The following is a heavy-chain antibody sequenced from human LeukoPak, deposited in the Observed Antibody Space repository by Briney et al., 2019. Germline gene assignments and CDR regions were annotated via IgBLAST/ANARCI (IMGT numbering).Heavy chain of an antibody. CDR2: MNPNSGNT. CDR1: GYTFTSYD. Sequence: ASVKVSCKASGYTFTSYDINWVRQATGQWLEWMGWMNPNSGNTGYAQKFQGRVTITRNTSISTAYMELSSLRSEDTAVYYCARSIAADHYCYYYYMDVWGKGTTVTVSS. D-gene: IGHD6-25*01. V-gene: IGHV1-8*03. CDR3: ARSIAADHYCYYYYMDV. J-gene: IGHJ6*03.